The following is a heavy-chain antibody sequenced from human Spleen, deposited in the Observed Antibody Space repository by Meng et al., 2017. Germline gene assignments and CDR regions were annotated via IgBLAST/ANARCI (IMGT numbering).Heavy chain of an antibody. D-gene: IGHD6-19*01. V-gene: IGHV1-3*04. Sequence: QVQLVQSGAEVKKPGASVKVSCKASGYTFTSFDINWVRQATGQGLEWMGWINTVNGNTKYSQKLQGRVTITRDTSASTAYMELTSLRSEDTAVYYCARDPSNTSGRYAYFDYWGQGTLVTVSS. J-gene: IGHJ4*02. CDR3: ARDPSNTSGRYAYFDY. CDR1: GYTFTSFD. CDR2: INTVNGNT.